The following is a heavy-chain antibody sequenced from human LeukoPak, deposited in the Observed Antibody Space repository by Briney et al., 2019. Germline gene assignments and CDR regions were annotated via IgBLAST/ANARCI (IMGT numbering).Heavy chain of an antibody. D-gene: IGHD2-2*01. CDR3: ARARVPTAMGAFDI. Sequence: HAGGSLRLSCAASGFTFNSYWTTWVRQAPGKGLEWVADIKHDGSAKYYVDSVKGRFTISRDNAKNSLYLRMNSLRAEDTAVYYCARARVPTAMGAFDIWGQGTMVAVSS. V-gene: IGHV3-7*01. CDR1: GFTFNSYW. CDR2: IKHDGSAK. J-gene: IGHJ3*02.